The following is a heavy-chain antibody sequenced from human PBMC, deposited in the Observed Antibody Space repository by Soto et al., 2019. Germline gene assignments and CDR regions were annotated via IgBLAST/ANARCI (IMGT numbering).Heavy chain of an antibody. D-gene: IGHD3-16*01. J-gene: IGHJ4*02. V-gene: IGHV3-7*01. CDR2: IKVDGSEQ. Sequence: EVQLVESGGGLVQPGGSLRLSCAASGFVFGDYWMSWVRQAPGKGLEWVANIKVDGSEQYYVDSVKGRFTVSRDNAQKSLYLQMNSLRVEDTAVYYCAKWGGGGSDHWGQGTLVTVSS. CDR3: AKWGGGGSDH. CDR1: GFVFGDYW.